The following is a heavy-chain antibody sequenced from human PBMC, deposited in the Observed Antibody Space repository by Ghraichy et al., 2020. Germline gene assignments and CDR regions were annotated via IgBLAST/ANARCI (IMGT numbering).Heavy chain of an antibody. Sequence: GGSLRLSCAASGFTFSTYWMSWVRQAPGKGLEWVANIKDDGSERYYVDSVKGRFTISRDKAKNSLYLQMNSLRGEDTAVYYCARDPAAWDHWGQGTLVTVSS. CDR2: IKDDGSER. J-gene: IGHJ4*02. V-gene: IGHV3-7*01. CDR1: GFTFSTYW. CDR3: ARDPAAWDH. D-gene: IGHD6-13*01.